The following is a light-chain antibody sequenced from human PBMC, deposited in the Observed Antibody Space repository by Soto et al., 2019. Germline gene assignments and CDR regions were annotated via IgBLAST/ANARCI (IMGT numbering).Light chain of an antibody. Sequence: EIVLTQSPGTVSLSPGERATLSCGASQSVTNNFLAWYQQKPGQAPRLLIYGASSRATGIPDRFSGSGSGTDFTLTISRLEPEDFAVYYCQQYGSSRGTFGQGTKVDIK. CDR3: QQYGSSRGT. CDR1: QSVTNNF. CDR2: GAS. V-gene: IGKV3-20*01. J-gene: IGKJ1*01.